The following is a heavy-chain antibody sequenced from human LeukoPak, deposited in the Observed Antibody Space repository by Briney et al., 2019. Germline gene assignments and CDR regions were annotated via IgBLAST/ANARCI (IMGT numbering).Heavy chain of an antibody. V-gene: IGHV1-69*06. J-gene: IGHJ3*02. CDR3: ARVGWNYLREDAFDI. CDR1: GGTFSSYA. D-gene: IGHD3-10*02. Sequence: VASVKVSCKASGGTFSSYAISWVRQAPGQGLEWMGGIIPIFGTANYAQKFQGRVTITADKSTSTAYMELSSLRSEDTAVYYCARVGWNYLREDAFDIWGQGTMVTVSS. CDR2: IIPIFGTA.